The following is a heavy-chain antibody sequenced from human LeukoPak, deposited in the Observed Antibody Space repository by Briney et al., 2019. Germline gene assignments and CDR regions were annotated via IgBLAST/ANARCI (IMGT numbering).Heavy chain of an antibody. J-gene: IGHJ4*02. CDR2: IHNSETA. CDR1: GGSISSYY. V-gene: IGHV4-59*01. Sequence: SETLSLTCTVSGGSISSYYWSWIRQPPGKGLEWIGYIHNSETARYNSSLKSRVTISVDTSKNQFSLRLTSVTAADTAVYYCVRGRHGYNPWGQGTLVTVSS. CDR3: VRGRHGYNP. D-gene: IGHD5-24*01.